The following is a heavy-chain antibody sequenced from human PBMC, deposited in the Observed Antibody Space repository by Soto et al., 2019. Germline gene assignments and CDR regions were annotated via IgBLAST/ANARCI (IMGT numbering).Heavy chain of an antibody. D-gene: IGHD5-18*01. J-gene: IGHJ6*02. CDR3: ARGHDTAMVSYYYYGMDV. CDR1: GYTFTGYY. V-gene: IGHV1-2*02. Sequence: WASVKVSCKASGYTFTGYYMHWVRQAPGQGLEWMGWINPNSGGTNYAQKFQGRVTMTRDTSISTAYMELSRLRSDDTAVYYCARGHDTAMVSYYYYGMDVWGQGTTVTVSS. CDR2: INPNSGGT.